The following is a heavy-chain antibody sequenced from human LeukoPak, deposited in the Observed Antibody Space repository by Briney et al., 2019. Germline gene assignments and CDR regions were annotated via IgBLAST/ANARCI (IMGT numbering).Heavy chain of an antibody. Sequence: GGSLRLSCAASGFTFGSYAMSWVRQAPGKGLEWVSAISGSGGSTYYADSVKGRFTISRDNSKNTLYLQMNSLRAEDTAVYYCAKKRLRIVATEDFDYWGQGTLVTVSS. D-gene: IGHD5-12*01. V-gene: IGHV3-23*01. CDR2: ISGSGGST. CDR1: GFTFGSYA. CDR3: AKKRLRIVATEDFDY. J-gene: IGHJ4*02.